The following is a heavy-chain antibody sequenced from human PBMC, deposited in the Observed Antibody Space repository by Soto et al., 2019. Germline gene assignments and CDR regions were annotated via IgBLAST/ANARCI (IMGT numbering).Heavy chain of an antibody. J-gene: IGHJ6*02. D-gene: IGHD3-3*01. V-gene: IGHV1-18*01. Sequence: QVQVVQSGDEVKETGASVRVSCKTSGYSFTAYGISWVRQAPGQGLEWMGWISCYNGKTKYAQKVHGRVTMTTCTSSSTAEMELRSLRSEDTALYYCARDAPPSELLFLEWKNYDYIGIDVLGQVTTFSV. CDR2: ISCYNGKT. CDR1: GYSFTAYG. CDR3: ARDAPPSELLFLEWKNYDYIGIDV.